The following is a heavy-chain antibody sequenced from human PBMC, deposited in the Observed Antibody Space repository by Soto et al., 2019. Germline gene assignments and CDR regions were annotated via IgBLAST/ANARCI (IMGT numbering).Heavy chain of an antibody. D-gene: IGHD5-18*01. V-gene: IGHV1-2*04. CDR1: GYTFTGYY. Sequence: ASVKVSCKASGYTFTGYYMHWVRQAPGQGLEWMGWINPNSGGTNYAQKFQGWVTMTRDTSISTAYMELSRLRSDDTAVYYCARESSYGGHYYFDYWGREPRSPSPQ. J-gene: IGHJ4*02. CDR2: INPNSGGT. CDR3: ARESSYGGHYYFDY.